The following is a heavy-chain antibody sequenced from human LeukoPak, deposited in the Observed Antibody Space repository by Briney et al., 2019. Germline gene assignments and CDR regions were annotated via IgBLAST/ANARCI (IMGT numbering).Heavy chain of an antibody. D-gene: IGHD3-3*01. CDR1: GYTFTAHY. CDR2: INHNSGGT. CDR3: ARADPSITIFGVVRKALPFLPENDY. J-gene: IGHJ4*02. V-gene: IGHV1-2*02. Sequence: ASVKVSCKASGYTFTAHYLHWVRQAPGQGLEWMAWINHNSGGTKYAEKFQGRVTVTRDTSTSTAYMELSSLRSEDTAVYYCARADPSITIFGVVRKALPFLPENDYWGQGTLVTVSS.